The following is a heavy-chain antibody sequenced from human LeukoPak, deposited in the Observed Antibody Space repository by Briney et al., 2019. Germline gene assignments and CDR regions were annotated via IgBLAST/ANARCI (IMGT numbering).Heavy chain of an antibody. CDR3: ARGFPHYYDSSGVKFDY. V-gene: IGHV3-74*03. Sequence: QTGGSLRLSCAASGFTFSSTWMHWVRQPPGKGLVWVARITSDGSSTTYAESVKGRFTISRDNAKNMLYLQMNSLRAEDTAVYYCARGFPHYYDSSGVKFDYWGQGTLVTVSS. D-gene: IGHD3-22*01. J-gene: IGHJ4*02. CDR1: GFTFSSTW. CDR2: ITSDGSST.